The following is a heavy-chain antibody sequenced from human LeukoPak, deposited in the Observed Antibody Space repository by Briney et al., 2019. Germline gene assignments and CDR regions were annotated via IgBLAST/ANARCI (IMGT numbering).Heavy chain of an antibody. V-gene: IGHV3-74*01. CDR3: TRALGSSTTNRYMDV. J-gene: IGHJ6*03. CDR2: IHSDGTGT. D-gene: IGHD2-2*01. CDR1: GFTVSSYW. Sequence: GGSLRLSCAASGFTVSSYWMHWVRQAPGKGLVWVSRIHSDGTGTNYADSVKGRFTISRDNAKNTLYLQMNSLRAEDTAVYYCTRALGSSTTNRYMDVWGKGTTVTVSS.